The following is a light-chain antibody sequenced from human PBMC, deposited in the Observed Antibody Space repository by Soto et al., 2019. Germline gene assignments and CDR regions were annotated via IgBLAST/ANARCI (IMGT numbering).Light chain of an antibody. V-gene: IGKV3D-15*01. CDR1: QSVSTN. Sequence: EVVMTQSPATLSVSPGERATVSCRAIQSVSTNLAWYQQRPGQAPRRLIYDASTRATGIPARFSGSGSGTEFTLTITSLQSEDFGFYYCQQYNNWPRTFGQGTELLIK. J-gene: IGKJ2*01. CDR2: DAS. CDR3: QQYNNWPRT.